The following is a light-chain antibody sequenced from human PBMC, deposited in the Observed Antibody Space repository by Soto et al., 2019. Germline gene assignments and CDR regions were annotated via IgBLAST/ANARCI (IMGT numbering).Light chain of an antibody. V-gene: IGKV3-15*01. J-gene: IGKJ1*01. Sequence: EMVLTQSPVTLSVSPGEGATLSCRASQSVGSSLAWYQQKPGQPPRILIFGASTRVTGVPARFSGSGSGTEFTLTITSLQSDDFAVYYCLQYNSYWTFGQGTKVEIK. CDR1: QSVGSS. CDR2: GAS. CDR3: LQYNSYWT.